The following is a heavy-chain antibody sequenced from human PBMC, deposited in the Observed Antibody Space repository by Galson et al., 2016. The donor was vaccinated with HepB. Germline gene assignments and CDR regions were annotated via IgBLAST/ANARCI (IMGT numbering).Heavy chain of an antibody. Sequence: SLRLSCAASGFTFDDYAMHWVRQAPGKGLEWVSGISWNSGSIGYADSVKGRFTISRDNAKNSLYLQMNSLRAEDTALYYCARGRTTSCNSAFDIWGQGTMVTVSS. CDR3: ARGRTTSCNSAFDI. J-gene: IGHJ3*02. V-gene: IGHV3-9*01. CDR1: GFTFDDYA. CDR2: ISWNSGSI. D-gene: IGHD2-2*02.